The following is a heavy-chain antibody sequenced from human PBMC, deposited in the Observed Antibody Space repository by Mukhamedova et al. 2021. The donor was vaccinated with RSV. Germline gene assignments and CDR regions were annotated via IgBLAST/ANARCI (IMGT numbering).Heavy chain of an antibody. Sequence: SSYAISWVRQAPGQGLEWMGGIIPIFGTANYAQKFQGRVTITADASTSTAYLELSSLRSEDTAVYYCARDRGGPGGNWFDPWGQGT. D-gene: IGHD3-10*01. CDR3: ARDRGGPGGNWFDP. V-gene: IGHV1-69*01. CDR2: IIPIFGTA. J-gene: IGHJ5*02. CDR1: SSYA.